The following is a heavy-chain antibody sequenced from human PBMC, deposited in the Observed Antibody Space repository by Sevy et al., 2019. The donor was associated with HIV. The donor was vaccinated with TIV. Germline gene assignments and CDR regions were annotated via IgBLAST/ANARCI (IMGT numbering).Heavy chain of an antibody. J-gene: IGHJ4*02. Sequence: GGSLRLSCAASGFTFSSYWMSWVRQAPGKGLEWVANIKQDGSEKYYVDSVKGRFTISRDNAKNSLYLQMNSLRAEDTAVYYCARAGTIFGVVIDYLDYWGQGTLVTVSS. CDR1: GFTFSSYW. V-gene: IGHV3-7*04. D-gene: IGHD3-3*01. CDR3: ARAGTIFGVVIDYLDY. CDR2: IKQDGSEK.